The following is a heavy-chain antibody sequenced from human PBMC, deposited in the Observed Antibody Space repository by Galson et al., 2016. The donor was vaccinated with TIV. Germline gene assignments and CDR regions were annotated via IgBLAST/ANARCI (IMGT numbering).Heavy chain of an antibody. CDR3: ASPGCHASGTYFLDYFDS. J-gene: IGHJ4*02. Sequence: SVKVSCKASGVMFSSYAIGWVRQAPGQGLEWVGGVIPIFGTTKYAQKFQGRVTITTDQSTNTAYMELSSLRSEDTGVYYCASPGCHASGTYFLDYFDSWGQGTLVTVSS. CDR2: VIPIFGTT. CDR1: GVMFSSYA. D-gene: IGHD3-10*01. V-gene: IGHV1-69*05.